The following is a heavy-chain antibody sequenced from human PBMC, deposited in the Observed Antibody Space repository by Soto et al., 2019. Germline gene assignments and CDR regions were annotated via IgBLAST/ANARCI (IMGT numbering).Heavy chain of an antibody. CDR3: ARELLMLRGAGGMDV. V-gene: IGHV4-4*07. CDR2: IYATGTT. CDR1: GASISGFY. Sequence: SETLSLTCTVSGASISGFYWSWIRKSAGKGLEWIGRIYATGTTDYNPSLKSRLTISLDRSKNHFSLKLTSVTAADTAVYFCARELLMLRGAGGMDVWGQGTTVTVSS. D-gene: IGHD3-10*01. J-gene: IGHJ6*02.